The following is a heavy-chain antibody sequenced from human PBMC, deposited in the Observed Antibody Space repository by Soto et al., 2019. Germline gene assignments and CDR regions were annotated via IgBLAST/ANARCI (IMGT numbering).Heavy chain of an antibody. CDR2: TYYRSKWYN. D-gene: IGHD1-26*01. Sequence: GGMESRNSAAWYWIRPSPSRGLEWLGRTYYRSKWYNDYAVSVKSRVAINPDTSKSQLSLQLNSVTPEDTAVYYCAKYSSGSYLGAFDLQAPGTTVPVSS. J-gene: IGHJ3*01. CDR3: AKYSSGSYLGAFDL. V-gene: IGHV6-1*01. CDR1: GGMESRNSAA.